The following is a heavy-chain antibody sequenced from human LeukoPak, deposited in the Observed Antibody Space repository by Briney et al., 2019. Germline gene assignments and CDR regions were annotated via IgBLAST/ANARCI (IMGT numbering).Heavy chain of an antibody. V-gene: IGHV4-34*01. CDR1: GGSFSGYY. D-gene: IGHD3-16*01. Sequence: PSETLSLTCAVYGGSFSGYYWSWIRQPPGKGLEWIGEINHSGSTNYNPSLKSRVTISVDTSKNQFSLKLNSVAAADTAVYYCARGPIPSEGGYWGQGTLVTVSS. CDR3: ARGPIPSEGGY. J-gene: IGHJ4*02. CDR2: INHSGST.